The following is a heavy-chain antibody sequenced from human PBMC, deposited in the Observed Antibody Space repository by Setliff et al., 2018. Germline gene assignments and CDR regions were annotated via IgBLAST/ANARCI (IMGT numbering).Heavy chain of an antibody. J-gene: IGHJ6*03. D-gene: IGHD5-18*01. CDR3: AREGVDTRSSTDYRYYMDV. Sequence: GASVKVSCKSSGYTFTSYGISWVRQAPGQGLEWMGGTIPMFGSTNYAQKFQDRVTIITDESTSTAYMELSSLRTEDTAVYYCAREGVDTRSSTDYRYYMDVWGKGTTVTVSS. V-gene: IGHV1-69*05. CDR1: GYTFTSYG. CDR2: TIPMFGST.